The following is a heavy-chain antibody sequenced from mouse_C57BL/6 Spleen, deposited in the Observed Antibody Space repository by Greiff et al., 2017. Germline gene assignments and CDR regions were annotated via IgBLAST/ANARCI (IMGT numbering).Heavy chain of an antibody. CDR2: IDPSDSYT. Sequence: VQLQQPGAELVKPGASVKLSCKASGYTFTSYWMQWVKQRPGQGLEWIGEIDPSDSYTNYNQKFKGKATLTVDTSSSTAYMQLSSLTSEDSAVYYCARIPYYCGSSLYYFDYWGQGTTLTVSA. CDR3: ARIPYYCGSSLYYFDY. J-gene: IGHJ2*01. CDR1: GYTFTSYW. V-gene: IGHV1-50*01. D-gene: IGHD1-1*01.